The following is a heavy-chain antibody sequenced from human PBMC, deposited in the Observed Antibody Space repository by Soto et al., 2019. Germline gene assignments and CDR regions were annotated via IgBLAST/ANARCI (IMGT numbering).Heavy chain of an antibody. CDR2: LSPYTGNT. CDR1: GYIFVNYG. J-gene: IGHJ6*02. CDR3: VMVDNYVTPTPQDV. D-gene: IGHD3-16*01. V-gene: IGHV1-18*01. Sequence: QVQLVQSGDEVKKPGASVKVSCKASGYIFVNYGIAWVRQAPGQGLEWMGWLSPYTGNTHSATKVQGRLTMTTDTSTRTAYRDLGSLTSDDTAVYYCVMVDNYVTPTPQDVWGQGTTVTVSS.